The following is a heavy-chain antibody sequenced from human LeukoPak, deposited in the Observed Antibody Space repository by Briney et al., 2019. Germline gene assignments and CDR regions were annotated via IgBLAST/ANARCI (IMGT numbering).Heavy chain of an antibody. V-gene: IGHV1-46*01. CDR3: ARRAYYGSGSDDGYYFDY. CDR1: GYTFTSYY. CDR2: INPSGGST. J-gene: IGHJ4*02. D-gene: IGHD3-10*01. Sequence: ASVKVSCKASGYTFTSYYMHWVRQAPGQGLEWMGIINPSGGSTSYAQKFQGRVTMTRDTSTSTVYMELSSLRSEDTAVYYCARRAYYGSGSDDGYYFDYWGQGTLVTVSS.